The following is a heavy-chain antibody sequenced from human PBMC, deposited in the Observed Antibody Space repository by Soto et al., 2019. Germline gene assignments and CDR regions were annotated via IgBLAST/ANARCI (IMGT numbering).Heavy chain of an antibody. Sequence: QVQLQESGPGLVKPSGTLSLTCAVSGGSISSSNWWSWVRQPPGKGLEWIGDIYHSGSTNYNPSLKSLVTISVDKSKNHFSLKLSSVTAADTAVYYGAALTKPKSPFDYWGQGTLVTVSS. D-gene: IGHD4-4*01. CDR2: IYHSGST. CDR3: AALTKPKSPFDY. J-gene: IGHJ4*02. V-gene: IGHV4-4*02. CDR1: GGSISSSNW.